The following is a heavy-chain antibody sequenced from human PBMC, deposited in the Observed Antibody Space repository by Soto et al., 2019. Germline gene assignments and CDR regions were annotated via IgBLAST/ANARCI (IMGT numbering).Heavy chain of an antibody. Sequence: GGSLRLSCAASGFTVSSNYMSWVRQAPGKGLEWVSVIYSGGSTYYADSVKGRFTISRDNSKNTLYLQMNSLRAEDTAVYYCAKTDPGELLWFVYWGQGTLVTLSS. D-gene: IGHD3-10*01. CDR3: AKTDPGELLWFVY. J-gene: IGHJ4*02. V-gene: IGHV3-66*01. CDR2: IYSGGST. CDR1: GFTVSSNY.